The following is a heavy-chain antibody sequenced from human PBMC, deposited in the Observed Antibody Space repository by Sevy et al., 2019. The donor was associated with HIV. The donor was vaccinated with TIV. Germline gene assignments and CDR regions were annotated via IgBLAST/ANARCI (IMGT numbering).Heavy chain of an antibody. Sequence: GGSLRLSCTASGFTFSNAWMSWVRQAPGKGLEWVGRIKSKVDGGTTDYATPVKGRFTILRDDSKNTLYLQMNSLKTEDTAVYYCTTRGRVADPGGIDYNGMDVWGQGTTVTVSS. CDR3: TTRGRVADPGGIDYNGMDV. J-gene: IGHJ6*02. V-gene: IGHV3-15*01. CDR1: GFTFSNAW. CDR2: IKSKVDGGTT. D-gene: IGHD6-19*01.